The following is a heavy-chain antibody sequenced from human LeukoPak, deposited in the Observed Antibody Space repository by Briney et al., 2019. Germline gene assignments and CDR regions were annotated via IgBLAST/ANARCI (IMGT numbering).Heavy chain of an antibody. D-gene: IGHD3-10*01. CDR2: ISYSGTT. V-gene: IGHV4-59*08. CDR1: GGSMSSYY. CDR3: ARHGSGTSLALYP. Sequence: SETLSLTCTVSGGSMSSYYWSWIRQTPGKGLEGVGYISYSGTTNYNPSLKSRVTISLGTSKNRFSLNLTSVTAADTAVYYCARHGSGTSLALYPWGQGTLVTVSS. J-gene: IGHJ5*02.